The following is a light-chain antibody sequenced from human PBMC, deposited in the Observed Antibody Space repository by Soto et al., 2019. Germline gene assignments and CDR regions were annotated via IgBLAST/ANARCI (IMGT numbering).Light chain of an antibody. V-gene: IGLV1-40*01. J-gene: IGLJ1*01. CDR1: SSNIGAVYD. Sequence: QSVLTQPPSVSGAPGQRVTISCTGISSNIGAVYDVHWYQQLPGTAPKLLIYGNSNRPSGVPDRFSGSKSGTSASLAITGLQAEDEADYYCQSYDSSLSGVFGTGTKVTVL. CDR3: QSYDSSLSGV. CDR2: GNS.